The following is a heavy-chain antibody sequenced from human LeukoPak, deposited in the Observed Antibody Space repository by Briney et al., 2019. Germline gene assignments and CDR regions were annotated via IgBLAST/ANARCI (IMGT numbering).Heavy chain of an antibody. CDR2: ISKSGTTV. CDR1: GLNFSVYY. V-gene: IGHV3-11*01. D-gene: IGHD6-19*01. CDR3: AAAVAIDY. J-gene: IGHJ4*02. Sequence: GGSLRLSCAASGLNFSVYYMTWIRQAPGNGLECLSHISKSGTTVYYAASVKGRFTISRDNAKNSLYLHMNSLRAEDTAVYFCAAAVAIDYWGEGALVTVSS.